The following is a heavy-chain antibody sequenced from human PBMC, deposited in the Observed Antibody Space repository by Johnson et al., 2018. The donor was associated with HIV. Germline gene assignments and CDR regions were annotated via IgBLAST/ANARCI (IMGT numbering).Heavy chain of an antibody. Sequence: VQLVESGGGLIQPGGSLRLSCAASGFTVSSNYMSWVRQAPGKGLEWVSAISGSGGNTYYADSVKGRFTISRDNSKNTLYLQMNSLRAEDTAVYYCAKEERETNAFDIWGQGTMVTVSS. D-gene: IGHD1-1*01. J-gene: IGHJ3*02. CDR2: ISGSGGNT. CDR1: GFTVSSNY. CDR3: AKEERETNAFDI. V-gene: IGHV3-23*04.